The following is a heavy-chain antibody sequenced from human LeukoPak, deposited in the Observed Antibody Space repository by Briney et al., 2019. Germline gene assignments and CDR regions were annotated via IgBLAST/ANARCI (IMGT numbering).Heavy chain of an antibody. D-gene: IGHD5-18*01. J-gene: IGHJ5*02. V-gene: IGHV4-31*03. CDR3: ARDIGARGYSYGHNPGGWFDL. CDR2: IYYSGST. Sequence: PSETLSLTCTVSGGSISSGGYYWSWIRQHPGKGLEWIGYIYYSGSTYYSPSLKSRVTISVDTSKNQFSLKLSSVTAADTAVYYCARDIGARGYSYGHNPGGWFDLWGQGTLVTVSS. CDR1: GGSISSGGYY.